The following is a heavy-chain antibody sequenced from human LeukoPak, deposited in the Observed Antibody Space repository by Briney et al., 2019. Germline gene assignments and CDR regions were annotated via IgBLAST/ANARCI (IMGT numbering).Heavy chain of an antibody. CDR1: GGSIGSFF. D-gene: IGHD3-16*01. CDR3: ARSRGGYGDYGSWFDP. Sequence: PSETLSLTCTVSGGSIGSFFWSWIRQPPGKALEWTGYIHYSGSTKYNPSLKSRVTISVDTSENQFSLTLNSVTAADTAVYYCARSRGGYGDYGSWFDPWGQGILVTVSS. J-gene: IGHJ5*02. V-gene: IGHV4-59*01. CDR2: IHYSGST.